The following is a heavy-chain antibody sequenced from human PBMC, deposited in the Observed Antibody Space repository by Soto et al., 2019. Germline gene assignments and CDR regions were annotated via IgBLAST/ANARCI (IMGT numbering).Heavy chain of an antibody. J-gene: IGHJ4*02. Sequence: PSETLSLTCTVSGGSISSGGYYWSWIRQHPGKGLEWIGYIYYSGSTYYNPSLKSRVTISVDTSKNQFSLKLSSATAADTAVYYCARVVASYRDGSGSYGIDYWGQGTLVTRLL. V-gene: IGHV4-31*03. CDR3: ARVVASYRDGSGSYGIDY. D-gene: IGHD3-10*01. CDR2: IYYSGST. CDR1: GGSISSGGYY.